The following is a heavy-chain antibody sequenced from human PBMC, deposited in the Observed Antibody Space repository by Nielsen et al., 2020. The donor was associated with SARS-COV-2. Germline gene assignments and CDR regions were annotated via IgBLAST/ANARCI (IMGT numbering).Heavy chain of an antibody. Sequence: GESLKISCSASGFTFGTYDMHWVRQTPGDGLQWVSAIGTVADTYYADSVKGRFTISRDDAKNTLYLQMNNVRAGDTAVYYCVREIREVEFTSHYYYGLDVWGQGALVTVSS. D-gene: IGHD1-1*01. CDR2: IGTVADT. V-gene: IGHV3-13*04. CDR3: VREIREVEFTSHYYYGLDV. CDR1: GFTFGTYD. J-gene: IGHJ6*02.